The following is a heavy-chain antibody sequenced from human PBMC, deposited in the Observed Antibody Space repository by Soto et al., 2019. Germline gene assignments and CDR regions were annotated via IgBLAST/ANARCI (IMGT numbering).Heavy chain of an antibody. CDR2: ISYDGSNK. V-gene: IGHV3-30*18. CDR1: GFTFSSYG. J-gene: IGHJ4*02. D-gene: IGHD6-19*01. CDR3: AKDRGVAGTFDY. Sequence: PGGSLRLSCAASGFTFSSYGMHWVRQAPGKGLEWVAVISYDGSNKYYADSVKGRFTISRDNSKNTLYLQMNSLRAEDTAVYYCAKDRGVAGTFDYWGQGTLVTVSS.